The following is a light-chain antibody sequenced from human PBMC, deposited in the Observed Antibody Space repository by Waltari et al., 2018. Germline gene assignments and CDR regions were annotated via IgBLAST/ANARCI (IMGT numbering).Light chain of an antibody. CDR1: QSVSSN. CDR2: GAS. Sequence: EIVMTQSPATLSVSPGERATLSCRASQSVSSNLAWYQQKPGQSPRRLIYGASTRATGIAARFSGSGSGTEFTLTISSLQSADFALYYCQQYNDWPRTFGQGTKVEI. J-gene: IGKJ1*01. CDR3: QQYNDWPRT. V-gene: IGKV3-15*01.